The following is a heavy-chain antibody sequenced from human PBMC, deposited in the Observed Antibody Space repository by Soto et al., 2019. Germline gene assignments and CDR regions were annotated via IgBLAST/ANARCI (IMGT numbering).Heavy chain of an antibody. CDR2: MYYSGNT. Sequence: SETLSLTCTVSGDSVSSGSYYWTWIRQPPGKGLEWIGYMYYSGNTNYNPSLKSRVTISADTSKNQFSLELSSVTAADTAVYYCARRWGEYFDYCGQGTLVTVSS. J-gene: IGHJ4*02. D-gene: IGHD2-21*01. V-gene: IGHV4-61*01. CDR3: ARRWGEYFDY. CDR1: GDSVSSGSYY.